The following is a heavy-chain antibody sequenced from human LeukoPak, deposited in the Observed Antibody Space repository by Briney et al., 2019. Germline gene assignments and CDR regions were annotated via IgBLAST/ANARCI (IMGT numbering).Heavy chain of an antibody. J-gene: IGHJ4*02. CDR2: IYYSGST. V-gene: IGHV4-59*12. CDR3: AREGYCSGGSCYKEY. D-gene: IGHD2-15*01. Sequence: SETLSLTCTVSGGSISSYYWSWIRQPPGKGLEWIGYIYYSGSTNYNPSLKSRVTISVDTSKNQFSLKLSSVTAADTAVYYCAREGYCSGGSCYKEYWGQGTLVTVSS. CDR1: GGSISSYY.